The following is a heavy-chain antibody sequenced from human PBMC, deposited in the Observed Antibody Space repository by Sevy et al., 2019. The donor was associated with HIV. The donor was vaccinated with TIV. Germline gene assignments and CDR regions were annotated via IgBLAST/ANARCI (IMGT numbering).Heavy chain of an antibody. CDR1: GFTFSSYS. J-gene: IGHJ6*02. CDR2: ISSTSSTI. D-gene: IGHD5-12*01. V-gene: IGHV3-48*01. Sequence: GESLKISCAASGFTFSSYSMNWVRQAPGKGLEWISYISSTSSTIYYAGSVKGRFTISRDNAKNSLYLQMNSLRAEDTAVYYCARNGGYADYGMDVWGQGTTVTVSS. CDR3: ARNGGYADYGMDV.